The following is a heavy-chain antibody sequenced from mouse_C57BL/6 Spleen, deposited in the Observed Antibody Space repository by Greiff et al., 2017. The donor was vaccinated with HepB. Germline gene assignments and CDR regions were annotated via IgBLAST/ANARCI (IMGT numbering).Heavy chain of an antibody. J-gene: IGHJ3*01. CDR2: IYPGSGST. CDR3: ARGITTGFAY. Sequence: QVQLKQSGAELVKPGASVKMSCKASGYTFTSYWITWVKQRPGQGLEWIGDIYPGSGSTNYHEKFKSKATLTVETSSSTAYMQLSSLTSEDSAVYYCARGITTGFAYWGQGTLVTVSA. V-gene: IGHV1-55*01. D-gene: IGHD1-1*01. CDR1: GYTFTSYW.